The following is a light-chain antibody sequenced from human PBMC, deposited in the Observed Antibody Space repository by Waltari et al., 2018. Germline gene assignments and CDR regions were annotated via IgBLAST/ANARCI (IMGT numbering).Light chain of an antibody. Sequence: EIVLTQSPATLSLSPAEMGTLSCRASQSVSRFLAWYQQKPGQAPRLLIDGASTRATGIPDRFSGSGSGTDFSLTISRLEPEDFAVYYCQKYDRLPATFGQGTKVEIK. CDR2: GAS. J-gene: IGKJ1*01. CDR3: QKYDRLPAT. CDR1: QSVSRF. V-gene: IGKV3-20*01.